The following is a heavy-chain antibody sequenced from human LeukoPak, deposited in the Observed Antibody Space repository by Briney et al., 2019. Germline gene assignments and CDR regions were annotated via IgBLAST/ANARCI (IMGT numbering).Heavy chain of an antibody. CDR1: GFTFSGYA. CDR3: AKGQTGEGYFDY. D-gene: IGHD7-27*01. CDR2: ISGSGGST. V-gene: IGHV3-23*01. Sequence: GGSLRLSCAASGFTFSGYAMSWVREAPGKGLEWVSAISGSGGSTYYADSVKGRFTISRDNSKNTLYLQMNSLRAEDTAVYYCAKGQTGEGYFDYWGQGTLVTVSS. J-gene: IGHJ4*02.